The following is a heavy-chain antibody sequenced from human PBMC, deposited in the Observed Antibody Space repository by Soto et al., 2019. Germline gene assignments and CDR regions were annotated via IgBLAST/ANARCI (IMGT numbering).Heavy chain of an antibody. Sequence: SETLSLTSAVFCGPFGGFYCRRILHRPGPGLEWIGGINHSGSTNYTPYHKSPVTISVDTTKNQFSLKLSSVTAANTAGYYCARGRLYCGGDCYYPRLECGNWYDPWGQGTLVTVSS. CDR2: INHSGST. J-gene: IGHJ5*02. V-gene: IGHV4-34*01. CDR1: CGPFGGFY. CDR3: ARGRLYCGGDCYYPRLECGNWYDP. D-gene: IGHD2-21*02.